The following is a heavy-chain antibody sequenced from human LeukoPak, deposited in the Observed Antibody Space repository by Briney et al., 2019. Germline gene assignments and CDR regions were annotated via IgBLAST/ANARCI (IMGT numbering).Heavy chain of an antibody. CDR2: IIPIFGTA. D-gene: IGHD2-2*01. J-gene: IGHJ4*02. Sequence: SVKVSCKASGYTFTSYGISWVRQAPGQGLEWMGGIIPIFGTANYAQKFQGRVTITTDESTSTAYMELSSLRSEDTAVYYCASPNSYCSSTSCSSFDYWGQGTLVTVSS. CDR3: ASPNSYCSSTSCSSFDY. V-gene: IGHV1-69*05. CDR1: GYTFTSYG.